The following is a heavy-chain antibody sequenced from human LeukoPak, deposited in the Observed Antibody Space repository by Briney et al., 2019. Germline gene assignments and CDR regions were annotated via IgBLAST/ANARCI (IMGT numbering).Heavy chain of an antibody. V-gene: IGHV4-59*02. CDR2: IYYSGST. D-gene: IGHD6-13*01. Sequence: SKTLSLTCTVSGGSVSNYYWSWIRQPPGKGLEWIGYIYYSGSTSFHPSLKSRVTMSVDMSKNQVSLELSSVTAADTAVYYCARGPIYSTSWYYFDYWGRGTLVTVSS. J-gene: IGHJ4*02. CDR3: ARGPIYSTSWYYFDY. CDR1: GGSVSNYY.